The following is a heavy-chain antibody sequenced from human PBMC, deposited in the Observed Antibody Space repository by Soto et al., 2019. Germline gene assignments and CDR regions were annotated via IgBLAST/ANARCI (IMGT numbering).Heavy chain of an antibody. Sequence: PSETLSLTCAVSGGSISSSNWWSWVRQPPGKGLEWIGEIYHSGSTNYNPSLKSRVTISVDKSKNQFSLKLSSVTAADTAVYYYARYSGSYYYYYYGMDVWGQGTTVTVSS. D-gene: IGHD1-26*01. V-gene: IGHV4-4*02. CDR1: GGSISSSNW. CDR2: IYHSGST. J-gene: IGHJ6*02. CDR3: ARYSGSYYYYYYGMDV.